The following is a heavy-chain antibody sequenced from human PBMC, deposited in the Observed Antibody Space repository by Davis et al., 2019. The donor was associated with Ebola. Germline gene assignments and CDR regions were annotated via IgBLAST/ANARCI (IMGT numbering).Heavy chain of an antibody. D-gene: IGHD3-22*01. J-gene: IGHJ6*03. CDR2: IYYSGST. Sequence: PGGSLRLSCTVSGGSISSYYWSWIRQPPGKGLEWIGYIYYSGSTNYNPSLKSRVTISVDTSKNQFSLKLSSVTAADTAVYYCARVIVVIPFNYYYYYMDVWGKGTTVTVSS. V-gene: IGHV4-59*12. CDR1: GGSISSYY. CDR3: ARVIVVIPFNYYYYYMDV.